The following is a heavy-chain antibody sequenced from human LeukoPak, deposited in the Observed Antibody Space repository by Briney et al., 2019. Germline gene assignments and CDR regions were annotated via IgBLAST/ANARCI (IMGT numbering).Heavy chain of an antibody. D-gene: IGHD3/OR15-3a*01. Sequence: GGSLRLSCAASGFTFSSYAMSWVRQAPGKGLEWVSAIRVGGETHYADSVKGRFTISRDNSENTLYLQMNSLTAEDTAVYYCARDHEAPDFTGVFNIWGQGTVVTVSS. V-gene: IGHV3-23*01. CDR1: GFTFSSYA. J-gene: IGHJ3*02. CDR3: ARDHEAPDFTGVFNI. CDR2: IRVGGET.